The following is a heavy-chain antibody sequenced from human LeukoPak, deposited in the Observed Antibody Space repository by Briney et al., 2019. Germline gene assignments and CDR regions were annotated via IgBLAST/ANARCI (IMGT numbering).Heavy chain of an antibody. J-gene: IGHJ3*01. D-gene: IGHD6-13*01. V-gene: IGHV3-23*01. Sequence: GGSLRLSCAASGFTFSSCAMTWVRQAPGKGLEWVSAFSATDGSAQYAESVKGRFTISRDNSKNRLYLQMNSLRAEDTAVYYCAKARIAAAGTGAFDVWGQGTMVTVSS. CDR3: AKARIAAAGTGAFDV. CDR2: FSATDGSA. CDR1: GFTFSSCA.